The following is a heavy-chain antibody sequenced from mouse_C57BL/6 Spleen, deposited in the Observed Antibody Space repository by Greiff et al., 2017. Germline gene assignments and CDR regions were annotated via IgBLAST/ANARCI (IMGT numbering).Heavy chain of an antibody. CDR3: TTDDYDGPYYFDY. Sequence: VQLQQSGAELVRPGASVKLSCTASGFNIKDYYMHWVKQRPEQGLEWIGRIDPEDGDTEYAPKFQGKATMTADTSSNTAYLLLSSLTSEDTAVYYCTTDDYDGPYYFDYWGQGTTLTVSS. J-gene: IGHJ2*01. CDR1: GFNIKDYY. CDR2: IDPEDGDT. V-gene: IGHV14-1*01. D-gene: IGHD2-4*01.